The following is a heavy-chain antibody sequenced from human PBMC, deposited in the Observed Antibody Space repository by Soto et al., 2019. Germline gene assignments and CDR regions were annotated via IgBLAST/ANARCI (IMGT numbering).Heavy chain of an antibody. CDR3: AKDLPLYCSGGSCYSAY. CDR2: ISGSGGST. Sequence: EVQLLESGGGLVQPGGSLRLSCAASGFTFSSYAMSWVRQAPGKGLEWVSAISGSGGSTYYADSVKGRFTISRDNSKNTLYLQMNSLRAEDTAVYYCAKDLPLYCSGGSCYSAYWGQGTLVTVSS. J-gene: IGHJ4*02. D-gene: IGHD2-15*01. V-gene: IGHV3-23*01. CDR1: GFTFSSYA.